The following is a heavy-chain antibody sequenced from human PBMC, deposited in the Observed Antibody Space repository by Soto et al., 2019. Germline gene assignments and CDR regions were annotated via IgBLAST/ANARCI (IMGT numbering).Heavy chain of an antibody. CDR1: GFSLSTSGEA. Sequence: SGPTLVNPTQTLTLTCTFSGFSLSTSGEAVGWIRQPPGKALEWLALIYWSDERHSSPSLKSRLTTTTDTSKNQVVLTMTNMDPVDTATYYCAHRKGGTFDYWGQGTLVTVSS. CDR2: IYWSDER. J-gene: IGHJ4*02. V-gene: IGHV2-5*01. CDR3: AHRKGGTFDY. D-gene: IGHD1-26*01.